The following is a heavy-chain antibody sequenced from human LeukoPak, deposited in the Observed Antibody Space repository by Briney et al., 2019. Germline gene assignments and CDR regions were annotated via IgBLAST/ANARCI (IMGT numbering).Heavy chain of an antibody. CDR3: ARRGYYDSSGQYYFDY. CDR1: GGSISSSNYY. J-gene: IGHJ4*02. Sequence: PSETLSLTCTVSGGSISSSNYYWGWIRQPPGKGLEWIGSIYYSGSTYYNPSLKSRVTISVDTSKNQFSLKLSSVTAADTAVYYCARRGYYDSSGQYYFDYWGQGTLVTVSS. V-gene: IGHV4-39*01. D-gene: IGHD3-22*01. CDR2: IYYSGST.